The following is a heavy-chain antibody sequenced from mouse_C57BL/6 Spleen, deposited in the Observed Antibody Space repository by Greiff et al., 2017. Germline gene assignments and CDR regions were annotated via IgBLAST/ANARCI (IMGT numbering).Heavy chain of an antibody. CDR2: ISYDGSN. Sequence: EVQLVESGPGLVKPSQSLSLTCSVTGYSITSGYYWNWIRQFPGNKLEWMGYISYDGSNNYNPSLKNRISITRDTSKNQFFLKLNSVTTEDTATYYCATLLHGYAMDYWGQGTSVTVSS. V-gene: IGHV3-6*01. CDR3: ATLLHGYAMDY. J-gene: IGHJ4*01. CDR1: GYSITSGYY. D-gene: IGHD2-10*01.